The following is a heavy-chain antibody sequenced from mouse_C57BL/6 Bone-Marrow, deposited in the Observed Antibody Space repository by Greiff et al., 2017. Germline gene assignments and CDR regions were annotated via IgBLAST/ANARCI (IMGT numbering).Heavy chain of an antibody. Sequence: VQLQQSGAELARPGASVKLSCKASGYTFTSYGISWVKQRTGQGLEWIGEIYPRSGNTYYNEKFKGKATLTADKSSSTAYMELRSLTSEDSAVYFCARRDGSRAPFAYWGQGTLVTVSA. J-gene: IGHJ3*01. V-gene: IGHV1-81*01. CDR2: IYPRSGNT. CDR3: ARRDGSRAPFAY. D-gene: IGHD1-1*01. CDR1: GYTFTSYG.